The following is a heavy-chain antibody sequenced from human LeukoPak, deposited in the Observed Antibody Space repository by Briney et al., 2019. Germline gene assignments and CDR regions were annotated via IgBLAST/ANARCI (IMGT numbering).Heavy chain of an antibody. CDR1: GGTFSSYA. V-gene: IGHV1-69*13. J-gene: IGHJ4*02. CDR3: ARGGVYLGSSWYSPDY. Sequence: GASVKVSCKASGGTFSSYAISWVRQAPGQGLEWMGGLIPIFGTANYAQKFQGRVTITADESTSTAYMELSSLRFEDTAVYYCARGGVYLGSSWYSPDYWGQGTLVTVSS. D-gene: IGHD6-13*01. CDR2: LIPIFGTA.